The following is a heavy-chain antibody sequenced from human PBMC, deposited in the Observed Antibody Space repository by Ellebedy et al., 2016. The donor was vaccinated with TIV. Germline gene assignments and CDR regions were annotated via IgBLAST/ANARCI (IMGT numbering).Heavy chain of an antibody. CDR2: IFRGGDT. CDR1: GITVSSNY. D-gene: IGHD1-26*01. CDR3: ANGGGSWRLEY. Sequence: GESLKISXAASGITVSSNYTMWVRQAPGKGLEWVSLIFRGGDTLYADSVKGRFTISRDNSKNMVYLQMNTLRAEDTAVYYCANGGGSWRLEYWGQGTLVTVSS. V-gene: IGHV3-53*01. J-gene: IGHJ4*02.